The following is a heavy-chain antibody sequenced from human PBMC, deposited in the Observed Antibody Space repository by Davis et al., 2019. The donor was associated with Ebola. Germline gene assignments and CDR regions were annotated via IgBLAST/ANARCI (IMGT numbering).Heavy chain of an antibody. V-gene: IGHV3-30*04. D-gene: IGHD6-13*01. CDR1: GFSFNTYA. CDR2: ISSDGNDR. J-gene: IGHJ4*02. CDR3: ARSHHRIPAAAFDH. Sequence: SLKISCAASGFSFNTYAMHWVRQAPGKRLARVSIISSDGNDRYYADSVKGRFTISRDNSNNTLYLHMNSLRPEDTAVYHCARSHHRIPAAAFDHWGQGTLVTVSS.